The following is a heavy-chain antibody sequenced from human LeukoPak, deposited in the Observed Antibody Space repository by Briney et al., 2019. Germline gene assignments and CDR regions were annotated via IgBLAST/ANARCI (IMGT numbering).Heavy chain of an antibody. J-gene: IGHJ3*02. D-gene: IGHD6-19*01. CDR3: AISLGDSSGWYGWGAFDI. Sequence: ASVKVSCKVSGYTLTELSMHWVRQAPGKGLEWVGGFDPEDGETIYAQKFQGRVTMTEDTSTDTAYMELSSLRSEDTAVYYCAISLGDSSGWYGWGAFDIWGQGTMVTVSS. CDR1: GYTLTELS. CDR2: FDPEDGET. V-gene: IGHV1-24*01.